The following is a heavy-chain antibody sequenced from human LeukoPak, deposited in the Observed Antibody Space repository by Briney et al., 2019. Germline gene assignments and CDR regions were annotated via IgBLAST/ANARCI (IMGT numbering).Heavy chain of an antibody. D-gene: IGHD3-10*01. CDR2: IYYSGST. Sequence: SETLSLTCTVSGGSISSSSYYWGWIRQPPGKGLEWIGSIYYSGSTFYNPSLKSRVTIFVDTSKNQLSLKLSSVTAADTAVYYCARQGYYGSGPFDPWGQGTLVTVSS. V-gene: IGHV4-39*01. CDR1: GGSISSSSYY. CDR3: ARQGYYGSGPFDP. J-gene: IGHJ5*02.